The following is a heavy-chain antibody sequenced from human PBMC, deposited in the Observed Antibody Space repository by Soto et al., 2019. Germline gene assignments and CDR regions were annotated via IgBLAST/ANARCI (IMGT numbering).Heavy chain of an antibody. J-gene: IGHJ6*02. CDR2: IIPIFGTA. CDR3: ARVDCGGSCYPYYYYYGMDV. D-gene: IGHD2-15*01. CDR1: GGTFCSYA. Sequence: QVQLVQSGAEVKKPGSSVKVSCKASGGTFCSYAISWVRQAPGQGLEWMGGIIPIFGTANYAQKFQGRVTITADESTSTAYMELSSLRSEDTAVYYCARVDCGGSCYPYYYYYGMDVWGQGTTVTVSS. V-gene: IGHV1-69*12.